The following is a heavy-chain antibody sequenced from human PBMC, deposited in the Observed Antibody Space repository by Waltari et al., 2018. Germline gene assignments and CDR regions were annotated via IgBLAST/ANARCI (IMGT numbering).Heavy chain of an antibody. V-gene: IGHV1-3*01. Sequence: QVQLVQSGAEVKKPGASVKVSCKASGYTFTSYAMHWVRQAPGQRLEWMGWINAGNGNTKYSQKFQVRVTITRDTSASTAYMELSSLRSEDTAVYYCARGYSGSYEDYWGQGTLVTVSS. D-gene: IGHD1-26*01. CDR2: INAGNGNT. CDR1: GYTFTSYA. J-gene: IGHJ4*02. CDR3: ARGYSGSYEDY.